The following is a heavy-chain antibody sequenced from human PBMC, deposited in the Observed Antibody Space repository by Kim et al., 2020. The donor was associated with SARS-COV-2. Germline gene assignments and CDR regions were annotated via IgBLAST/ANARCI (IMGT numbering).Heavy chain of an antibody. CDR1: GFFFRSYA. CDR2: ISYDGSNK. J-gene: IGHJ6*01. Sequence: GGSLRLSCAASGFFFRSYAMHWVRQAPGKGLEWVAVISYDGSNKYYADSVKGRFTISRDNSKNTVSLQMNSLRVEDTALYYCASTYCGSTNCLQSYYYY. CDR3: ASTYCGSTNCLQSYYYY. D-gene: IGHD2-2*01. V-gene: IGHV3-30-3*01.